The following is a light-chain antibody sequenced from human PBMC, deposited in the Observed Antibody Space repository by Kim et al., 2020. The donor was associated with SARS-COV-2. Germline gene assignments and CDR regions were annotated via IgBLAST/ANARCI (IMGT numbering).Light chain of an antibody. CDR1: RGHSSYI. J-gene: IGLJ2*01. CDR3: DAWDSNT. V-gene: IGLV4-60*03. CDR2: LEGSGSY. Sequence: GTTVKLTCPLSRGHSSYIFAWHQQQPGKAPRYLMKLEGSGSYNKGSGVPARFSGASSGADRYRTISNLQSEDEADYYCDAWDSNTFGGGTQLTVL.